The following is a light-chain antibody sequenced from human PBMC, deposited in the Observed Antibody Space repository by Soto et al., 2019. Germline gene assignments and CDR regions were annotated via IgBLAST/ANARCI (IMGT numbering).Light chain of an antibody. CDR1: QSVTNS. J-gene: IGKJ4*01. Sequence: EIVLTQSPATLSLSPGEGATLSCRASQSVTNSLAWYQQKPGQAPRLLIYDASNRATGIPARFSGSGSGTDFTLTISSLEPEDFAVYYCQQRSNLPFTFGGGTKVEIK. V-gene: IGKV3-11*01. CDR3: QQRSNLPFT. CDR2: DAS.